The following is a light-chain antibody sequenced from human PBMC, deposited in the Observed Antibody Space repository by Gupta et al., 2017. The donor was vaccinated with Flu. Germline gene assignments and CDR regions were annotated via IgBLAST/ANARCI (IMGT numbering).Light chain of an antibody. CDR2: DDS. J-gene: IGLJ2*01. Sequence: GPTARITCGGNNIGSKAVHWYQQKPGQAPVLIVNDDSDRPSGIPERFSGSNSGNTATLTITRVEAGDEADYYCQVWDSSSDHVVFGGGTKLTVL. CDR1: NIGSKA. CDR3: QVWDSSSDHVV. V-gene: IGLV3-21*02.